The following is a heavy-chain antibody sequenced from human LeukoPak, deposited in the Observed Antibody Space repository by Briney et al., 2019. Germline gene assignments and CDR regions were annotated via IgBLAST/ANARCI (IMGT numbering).Heavy chain of an antibody. CDR2: ISPSGDST. CDR1: GVTLSRYA. D-gene: IGHD1-26*01. CDR3: AKAASGSYLYYFDY. V-gene: IGHV3-23*01. J-gene: IGHJ4*02. Sequence: GESLRLSCAASGVTLSRYAVNWVRQAPGRGLEWVSYISPSGDSTVYAESVKGRFTISRDNSENTLYLQLNSLRAEDTAVYYCAKAASGSYLYYFDYWGQGTLVTVSS.